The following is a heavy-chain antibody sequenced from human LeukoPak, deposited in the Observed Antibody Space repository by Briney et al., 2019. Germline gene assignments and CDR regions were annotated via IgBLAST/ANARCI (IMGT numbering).Heavy chain of an antibody. CDR1: GYTFTSYG. Sequence: ASVKVSCKASGYTFTSYGISWVRQAPGQGLEWMRWISAYNGNTNYAQKLQGRVTMTTDTSTSTAYMELSSLRSEDTAVYCCAREWGVGDGYNYVSAYYFDYWGQGTLVTVSS. CDR2: ISAYNGNT. V-gene: IGHV1-18*01. J-gene: IGHJ4*02. D-gene: IGHD5-24*01. CDR3: AREWGVGDGYNYVSAYYFDY.